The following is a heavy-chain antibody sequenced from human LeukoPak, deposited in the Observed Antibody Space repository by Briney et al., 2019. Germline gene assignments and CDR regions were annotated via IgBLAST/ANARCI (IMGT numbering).Heavy chain of an antibody. J-gene: IGHJ4*02. CDR2: IYTSGYT. V-gene: IGHV4-4*07. CDR1: GDSLSSSY. Sequence: PSETLSLTCTVSGDSLSSSYWSWVRQPAGKGLEWIGRIYTSGYTNYNPSLRSRVTLSVETSKNQFSLKLTSVTDADAAVYYCAGDCSGGNCYLGVIDYWGQGTQVIVSS. D-gene: IGHD2-15*01. CDR3: AGDCSGGNCYLGVIDY.